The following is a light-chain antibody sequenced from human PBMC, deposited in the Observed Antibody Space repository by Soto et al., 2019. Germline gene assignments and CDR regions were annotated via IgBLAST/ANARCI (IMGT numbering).Light chain of an antibody. CDR2: GAS. V-gene: IGKV1-39*01. CDR3: QQGYSTPPLYT. Sequence: DIQMTQSPSSLSASVGDRVTITCRASQTIRTYLNWYQQKPGKAPKLLIFGASTLQSGVPSRFSRSGSGTDFTLTISSLQPEDFATYYCQQGYSTPPLYTFGQGTKLEIK. CDR1: QTIRTY. J-gene: IGKJ2*01.